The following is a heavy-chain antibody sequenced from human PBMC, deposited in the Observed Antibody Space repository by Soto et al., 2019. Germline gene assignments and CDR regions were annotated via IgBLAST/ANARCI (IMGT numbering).Heavy chain of an antibody. D-gene: IGHD4-17*01. CDR2: INPNSGGT. J-gene: IGHJ6*02. CDR1: GYTFTGYY. CDR3: ARADYGEFPGNGMDV. Sequence: ASVKVSCKASGYTFTGYYMHWVRQAPGQGLEWMGWINPNSGGTNYAQKFQGWVTMTRDTSISTAYMELSRLRSDDTAVYYCARADYGEFPGNGMDVWGQGTTVTVSS. V-gene: IGHV1-2*04.